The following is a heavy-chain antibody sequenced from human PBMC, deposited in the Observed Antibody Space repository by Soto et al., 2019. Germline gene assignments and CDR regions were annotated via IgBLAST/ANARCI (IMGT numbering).Heavy chain of an antibody. CDR2: IIPIFGTA. V-gene: IGHV1-69*13. J-gene: IGHJ4*02. CDR1: GGTFSSYA. D-gene: IGHD5-12*01. CDR3: ARGPRYSGYDFSYYFDY. Sequence: EASVKVSCKASGGTFSSYAISWVRQAPGQGLEWMGGIIPIFGTANYAQKFQGRVTITADESTSTAYMELSSLRSEDTAVYYCARGPRYSGYDFSYYFDYWGQGTLVPVSS.